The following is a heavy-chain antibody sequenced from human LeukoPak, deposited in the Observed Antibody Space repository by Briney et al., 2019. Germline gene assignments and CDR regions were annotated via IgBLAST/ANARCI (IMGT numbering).Heavy chain of an antibody. D-gene: IGHD5-24*01. CDR2: ISWNSGSI. CDR1: GFTFDDYA. CDR3: AKEMGNRRDGYNAFDY. J-gene: IGHJ4*02. Sequence: GRSLRLSCAASGFTFDDYAMHWVRQAPGKGLEWVSGISWNSGSIGYADSVKGRFTISRDNAKNSLYLQMNSLRAEDTALYYCAKEMGNRRDGYNAFDYWGQGTLVTVSS. V-gene: IGHV3-9*01.